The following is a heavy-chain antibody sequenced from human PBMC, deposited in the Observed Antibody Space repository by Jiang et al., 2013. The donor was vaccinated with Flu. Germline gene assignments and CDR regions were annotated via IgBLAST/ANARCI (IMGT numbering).Heavy chain of an antibody. V-gene: IGHV5-51*01. D-gene: IGHD5-18*01. CDR3: ARRMDTAMGTYGMDV. CDR2: IYPGDSDT. CDR1: GYSFTGYW. Sequence: GAEVKKPGESLKISCKGSGYSFTGYWIGWVRQMPGKGLEWMGIIYPGDSDTRYSPSFQGQVTISADKSISTAYLQWSSLKASDTAMYYCARRMDTAMGTYGMDVWGQGTTVNVSS. J-gene: IGHJ6*02.